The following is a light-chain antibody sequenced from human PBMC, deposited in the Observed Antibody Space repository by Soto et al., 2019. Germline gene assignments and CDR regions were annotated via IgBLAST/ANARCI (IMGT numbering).Light chain of an antibody. CDR1: ISNIGSNP. CDR2: RNN. V-gene: IGLV1-47*01. J-gene: IGLJ1*01. CDR3: AEWDDSLSVYV. Sequence: QSVLTQPPSASGTPGQRVTISCSGSISNIGSNPVYWHQQLPGTAPKLLIFRNNQQPSGVPDRFSDYKSGTSASLAISGLRSEDDADYYCAEWDDSLSVYVFGTGTKVTVL.